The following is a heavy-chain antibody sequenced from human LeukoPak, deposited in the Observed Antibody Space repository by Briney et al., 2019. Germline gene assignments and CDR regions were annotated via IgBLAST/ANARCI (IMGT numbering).Heavy chain of an antibody. D-gene: IGHD1-7*01. V-gene: IGHV3-74*01. CDR1: GFTFTNYW. Sequence: GGSLRLSCVASGFTFTNYWMHWVRHAPGKGLVWVSCINNDGSSTDYADSVKARFTISRDNARNTLYLQMNSLRAEDTAVYYCARPDLMRELRFDPWGQGTLVTVSS. J-gene: IGHJ5*02. CDR3: ARPDLMRELRFDP. CDR2: INNDGSST.